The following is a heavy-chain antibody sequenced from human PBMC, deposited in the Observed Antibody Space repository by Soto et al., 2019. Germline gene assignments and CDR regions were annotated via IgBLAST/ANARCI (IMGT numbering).Heavy chain of an antibody. CDR1: GGTFSSYA. D-gene: IGHD1-26*01. Sequence: AASVKVSCKASGGTFSSYAISWVRQAPGQGLEWMGGIIPIFGTANYAQKFQGRVTITADKSTSTAYMELSSLRSEDTAVYYCARVQSGSYSGYYYYYGMDVWGQGTTVTVSS. CDR2: IIPIFGTA. J-gene: IGHJ6*02. CDR3: ARVQSGSYSGYYYYYGMDV. V-gene: IGHV1-69*06.